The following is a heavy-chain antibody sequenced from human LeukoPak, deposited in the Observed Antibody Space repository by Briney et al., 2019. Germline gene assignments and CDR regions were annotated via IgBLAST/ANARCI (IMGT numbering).Heavy chain of an antibody. Sequence: GGSLRLSCAASGFTFDDYGMSWVRQAPGKGLDWVSGINWNGGSTGYADSVKGRFTISRDNAKNSLYLQMNSLRAEDTALYYCAKDIFPGYDSSGYKDYWGQGTLVTVSS. J-gene: IGHJ4*02. CDR3: AKDIFPGYDSSGYKDY. D-gene: IGHD3-22*01. CDR2: INWNGGST. CDR1: GFTFDDYG. V-gene: IGHV3-20*04.